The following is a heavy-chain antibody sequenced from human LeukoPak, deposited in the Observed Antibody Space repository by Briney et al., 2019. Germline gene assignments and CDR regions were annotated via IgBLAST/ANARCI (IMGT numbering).Heavy chain of an antibody. V-gene: IGHV4-59*08. D-gene: IGHD5-12*01. CDR3: ARMIVATIRIGVYFYHGMDV. Sequence: SQTLSLTCTVSGASTSSSFWSWIRQSPGKGLEWIGYINYRGETSQNPSLESRVSMSVATSKTQISLQLTSVTAADTAVYYCARMIVATIRIGVYFYHGMDVWGQGTTVTVSS. J-gene: IGHJ6*02. CDR1: GASTSSSF. CDR2: INYRGET.